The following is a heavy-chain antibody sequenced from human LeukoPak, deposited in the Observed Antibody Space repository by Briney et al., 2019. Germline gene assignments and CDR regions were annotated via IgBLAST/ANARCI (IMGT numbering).Heavy chain of an antibody. CDR1: GINFSSYA. J-gene: IGHJ4*02. CDR2: IVGSGDKT. Sequence: SGGSLRLSCAASGINFSSYAMNWVRQAPGKGLEWVSYIVGSGDKTYYAHSVKVRFTITRDNSKNTLYLQMNSLRAEDTAVYYCAKEGYNWNDFFFDYWGQGTLVTVSS. V-gene: IGHV3-23*01. CDR3: AKEGYNWNDFFFDY. D-gene: IGHD1-20*01.